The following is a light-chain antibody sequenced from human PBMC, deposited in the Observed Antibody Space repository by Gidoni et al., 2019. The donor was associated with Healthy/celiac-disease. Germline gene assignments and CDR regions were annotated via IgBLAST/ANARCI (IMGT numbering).Light chain of an antibody. V-gene: IGKV3-11*01. CDR1: QSVSSY. Sequence: EIALTQSPATLSLSPGDRATLSCRASQSVSSYLAWYQQKPGQAPRLLIYDASNRATGIPARFSGSGSGTDFTLTISSLEPEDFAVYYCQQRSNWPPLTFGGGTKVEIK. CDR2: DAS. J-gene: IGKJ4*01. CDR3: QQRSNWPPLT.